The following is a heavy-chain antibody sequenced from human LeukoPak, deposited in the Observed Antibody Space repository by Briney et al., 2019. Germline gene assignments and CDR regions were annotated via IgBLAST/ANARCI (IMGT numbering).Heavy chain of an antibody. J-gene: IGHJ4*02. Sequence: PGGSLRLSCAASGFTFSTYAVNWVRQAPGKGLEWVSAITGSGGATYYADSVKGRFTISRDNSKNTLYLQMSSLRAEDTAVYYCARKWHQGSAFDYWGQGTLVTVSS. D-gene: IGHD5-12*01. CDR3: ARKWHQGSAFDY. CDR1: GFTFSTYA. V-gene: IGHV3-23*01. CDR2: ITGSGGAT.